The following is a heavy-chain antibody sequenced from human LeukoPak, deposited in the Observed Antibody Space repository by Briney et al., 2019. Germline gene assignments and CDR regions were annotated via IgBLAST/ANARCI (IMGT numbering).Heavy chain of an antibody. J-gene: IGHJ4*02. V-gene: IGHV3-23*01. Sequence: PGGSLRLSCSASGLLFRGYALRGARHARAKGLEGVSSISHNGGSTLYADSMKGRLTIPRDNPKRTLYLAVNTQRARDTPVYYCAKFLYLYSSGCLDYWGQGTPVTVSS. D-gene: IGHD5-18*01. CDR3: AKFLYLYSSGCLDY. CDR2: ISHNGGST. CDR1: GLLFRGYA.